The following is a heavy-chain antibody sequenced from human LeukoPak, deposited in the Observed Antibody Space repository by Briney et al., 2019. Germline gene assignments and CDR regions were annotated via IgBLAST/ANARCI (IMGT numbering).Heavy chain of an antibody. D-gene: IGHD3-22*01. J-gene: IGHJ3*02. CDR1: GGSFSGYY. Sequence: SETLSLTCAVYGGSFSGYYWSWIRQPPGKGLEWIGYFYYSGSPKYNPSLKSRVTISVDTSKNQFSLKLSSVTAADTAVYYCATVYDSSGYYFGAFDIWGQGTMVTVSS. CDR2: FYYSGSP. CDR3: ATVYDSSGYYFGAFDI. V-gene: IGHV4-59*01.